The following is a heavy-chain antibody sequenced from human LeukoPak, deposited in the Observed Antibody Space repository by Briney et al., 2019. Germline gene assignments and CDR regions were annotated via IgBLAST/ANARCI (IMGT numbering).Heavy chain of an antibody. Sequence: PGETLSLTCTVSGASISSSTYYWGWIRQSPGKGLEWIGSTYYRGNTFYNPSLKSRVAISVDSSKRQFSLNLTSVTAADTAVYYCARRGVAVTGNAAAESWGQGTLLTVSS. V-gene: IGHV4-39*01. CDR3: ARRGVAVTGNAAAES. J-gene: IGHJ5*02. CDR1: GASISSSTYY. D-gene: IGHD6-19*01. CDR2: TYYRGNT.